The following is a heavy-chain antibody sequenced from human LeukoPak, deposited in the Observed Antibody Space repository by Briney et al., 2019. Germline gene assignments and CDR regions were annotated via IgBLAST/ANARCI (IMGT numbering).Heavy chain of an antibody. V-gene: IGHV1-69*04. CDR3: ARVAAAGTKGDY. CDR2: IIPILGIA. D-gene: IGHD6-13*01. CDR1: GGTFSSYA. J-gene: IGHJ4*02. Sequence: ASVKVSCKASGGTFSSYAISWVRQAPGQGLEWMGRIIPILGIANYAQKFQGRVTITADKSTSTAYMELSSLRSEDTAVYYCARVAAAGTKGDYWGQGTLVTVSS.